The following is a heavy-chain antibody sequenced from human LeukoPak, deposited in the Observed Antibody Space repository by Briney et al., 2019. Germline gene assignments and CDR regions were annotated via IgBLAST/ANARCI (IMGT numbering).Heavy chain of an antibody. V-gene: IGHV3-23*01. J-gene: IGHJ3*02. CDR1: GFTFSSYA. D-gene: IGHD3-10*01. CDR3: AKEGDYYGSGSYRDGFDI. Sequence: GGSLRLSCAASGFTFSSYAMSWVRQAPGKGLEWVSAISGSGGSTYYADSVKGRFTISRDNSKNTLYLQMNSLRPEDTAVYYCAKEGDYYGSGSYRDGFDIWGQGTRATVSS. CDR2: ISGSGGST.